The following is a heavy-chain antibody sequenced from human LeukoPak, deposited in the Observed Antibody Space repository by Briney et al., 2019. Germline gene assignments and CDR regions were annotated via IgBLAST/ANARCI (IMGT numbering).Heavy chain of an antibody. CDR3: ARGVYCSGGSCYEDY. CDR1: GGSFSGYY. CDR2: INHSGST. D-gene: IGHD2-15*01. Sequence: PSETLSLTCAVYGGSFSGYYWSWIRQPPGKGLEWIGEINHSGSTNYNPSLKGRVTISVDTSKNQFSLKLSSVTAADTAVCYCARGVYCSGGSCYEDYWGQGTLVTVSS. V-gene: IGHV4-34*01. J-gene: IGHJ4*02.